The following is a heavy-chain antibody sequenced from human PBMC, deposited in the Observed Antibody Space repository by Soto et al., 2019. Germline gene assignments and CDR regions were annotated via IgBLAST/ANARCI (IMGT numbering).Heavy chain of an antibody. Sequence: HPGGSLRLSCAASGFTFSSYAMSWFRQAPGKGLEWVSAISGSGGSTYYADSVKGRFTISRDNSKNTLYLQMNSLRAEDTAVYYCAKVLYSSGSIDYWGQGTLVTVS. J-gene: IGHJ4*02. D-gene: IGHD6-19*01. V-gene: IGHV3-23*01. CDR2: ISGSGGST. CDR1: GFTFSSYA. CDR3: AKVLYSSGSIDY.